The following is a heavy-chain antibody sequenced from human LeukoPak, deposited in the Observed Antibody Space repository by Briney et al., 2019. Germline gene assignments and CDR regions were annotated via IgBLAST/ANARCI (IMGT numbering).Heavy chain of an antibody. CDR3: ARVAVAAIDWFDL. V-gene: IGHV1-2*02. CDR2: INPNIGGT. CDR1: GYTFTAYY. Sequence: EASVKVSCKASGYTFTAYYIHWVRRAPGQGLEWMGWINPNIGGTNYKQKFQGRVTMTRDTSISTAYMELSRLRSDDTAVYYCARVAVAAIDWFDLWGQGTLVTVSS. J-gene: IGHJ5*02. D-gene: IGHD2-15*01.